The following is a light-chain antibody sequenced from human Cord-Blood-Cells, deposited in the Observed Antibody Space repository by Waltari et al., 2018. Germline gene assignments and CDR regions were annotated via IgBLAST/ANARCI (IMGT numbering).Light chain of an antibody. Sequence: DIQMTQSPSTLSASVGDRVTITCRASQSIGSWLAWYQQKPGKAPKLLIYKASSLESGVPSRCSGSGSGTEFTLTISSLQPDDFATYYCQQYNSYPYSCGQGTKLEIK. V-gene: IGKV1-5*03. CDR1: QSIGSW. CDR2: KAS. J-gene: IGKJ2*03. CDR3: QQYNSYPYS.